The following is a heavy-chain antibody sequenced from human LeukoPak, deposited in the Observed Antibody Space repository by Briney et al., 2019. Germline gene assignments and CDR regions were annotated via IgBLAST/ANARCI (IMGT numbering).Heavy chain of an antibody. V-gene: IGHV4-59*01. Sequence: SETLSLTCTVSGGSISSYYWSWIRQPPGKGLEWIGYIYYSGSTNYNPSLKSRVTISVDTSKNQFSLELSSVTAADTAVYYCARDTPPDYWGQGTLVTASS. CDR1: GGSISSYY. CDR2: IYYSGST. CDR3: ARDTPPDY. J-gene: IGHJ4*02.